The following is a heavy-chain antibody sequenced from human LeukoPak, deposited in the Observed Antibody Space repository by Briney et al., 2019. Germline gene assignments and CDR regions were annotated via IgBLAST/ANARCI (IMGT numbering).Heavy chain of an antibody. CDR3: ARGCLETTVVTEVKGGCHY. CDR2: ISAYNGNT. Sequence: GASVKVSCKASGYTFTSYGISWVRQAPGQGLEWMGWISAYNGNTNYAQKLQGRVTMTTDTSTSTAYMELRSLRSDDTAVYYCARGCLETTVVTEVKGGCHYWGQGTLVTVSS. J-gene: IGHJ4*02. CDR1: GYTFTSYG. V-gene: IGHV1-18*01. D-gene: IGHD4-23*01.